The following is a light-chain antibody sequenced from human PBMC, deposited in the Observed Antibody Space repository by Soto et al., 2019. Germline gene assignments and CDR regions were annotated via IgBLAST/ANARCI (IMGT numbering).Light chain of an antibody. J-gene: IGLJ1*01. CDR2: SNN. CDR1: TSNIGSNT. Sequence: QSVPTQPPSASGTPGQRVTISCSGGTSNIGSNTVNWYQQLPGTAPKLLIYSNNQRPSGVPDRFSGSKSGTSASLAISGLQSEDEADYYCAAWDDSLSGYVFGTGTKVTV. CDR3: AAWDDSLSGYV. V-gene: IGLV1-44*01.